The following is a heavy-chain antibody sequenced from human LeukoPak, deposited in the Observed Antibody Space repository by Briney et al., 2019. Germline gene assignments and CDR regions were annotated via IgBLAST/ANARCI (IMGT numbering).Heavy chain of an antibody. J-gene: IGHJ4*02. V-gene: IGHV4-39*01. Sequence: SETLSLTCTVSGASISGSGYYWGWIRQPPGKGLEWIGSIYSSGSTYYNASLQSRVTISIETSKNQISLRLNSVTATDTAMYYCAKSGGYGLIDYWGQGTLVTVSS. D-gene: IGHD1-26*01. CDR1: GASISGSGYY. CDR3: AKSGGYGLIDY. CDR2: IYSSGST.